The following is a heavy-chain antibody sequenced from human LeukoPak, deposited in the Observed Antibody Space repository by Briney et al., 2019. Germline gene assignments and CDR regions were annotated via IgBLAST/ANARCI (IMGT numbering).Heavy chain of an antibody. V-gene: IGHV4-38-2*02. Sequence: SETLSLICTASGYSLRSGYYWGWIRQPPGKALEWIGSIYYTGRPYFNHSLKSRVTISVDLSKNHIFLKLTSVTAADAAVYYGARDGGYFVSGSYYSSLSNDYWGQGTLVTVSS. D-gene: IGHD3-10*01. J-gene: IGHJ4*02. CDR1: GYSLRSGYY. CDR2: IYYTGRP. CDR3: ARDGGYFVSGSYYSSLSNDY.